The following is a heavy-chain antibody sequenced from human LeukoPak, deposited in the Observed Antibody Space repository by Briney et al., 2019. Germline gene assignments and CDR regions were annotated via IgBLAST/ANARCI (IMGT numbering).Heavy chain of an antibody. CDR3: ARELHSGTWDYYYMDV. Sequence: PGGSLRLSCAASGFTFSNYDMNWIRQAPGKGLEWVSTITSTGVTISYADSVKGRFTMSRDNAKNLLFLQMNSLTAEDTAVYFCARELHSGTWDYYYMDVWGKGTTVSVSS. D-gene: IGHD2-15*01. CDR1: GFTFSNYD. V-gene: IGHV3-11*01. J-gene: IGHJ6*03. CDR2: ITSTGVTI.